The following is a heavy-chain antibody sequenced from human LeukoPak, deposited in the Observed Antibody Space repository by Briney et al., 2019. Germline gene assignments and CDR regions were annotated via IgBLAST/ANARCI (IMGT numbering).Heavy chain of an antibody. CDR2: IRYDGSNK. J-gene: IGHJ5*02. Sequence: TGGSLRLSCAASGFTFSSYGMHWVRQAPGKGLEWVAFIRYDGSNKYYADSVKGRFTISRDNAKNSLYLQMNSLRAEDTALYYCAKGTYYYDSSGYGTEPWFDPWGQGTLVTVSS. CDR3: AKGTYYYDSSGYGTEPWFDP. D-gene: IGHD3-22*01. CDR1: GFTFSSYG. V-gene: IGHV3-30*02.